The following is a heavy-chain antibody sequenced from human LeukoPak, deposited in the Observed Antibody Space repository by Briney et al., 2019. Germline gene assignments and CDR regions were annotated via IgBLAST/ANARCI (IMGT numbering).Heavy chain of an antibody. CDR3: ARDGGRAMVTSFIRSYYYGMDV. Sequence: GGSLRLSCAASGFTFSSYTMDWVRQAPGKGLEWVSSISSSSSYIYYADSVKGRFTISRDNSKNSLYLQMNSLRAEDTAVYYWARDGGRAMVTSFIRSYYYGMDVWGQGTTVTVSS. D-gene: IGHD2-21*02. J-gene: IGHJ6*02. CDR2: ISSSSSYI. V-gene: IGHV3-21*01. CDR1: GFTFSSYT.